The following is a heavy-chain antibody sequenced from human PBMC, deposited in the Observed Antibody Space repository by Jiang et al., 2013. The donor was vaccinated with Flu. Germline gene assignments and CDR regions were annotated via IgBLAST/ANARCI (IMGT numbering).Heavy chain of an antibody. J-gene: IGHJ6*02. V-gene: IGHV3-66*01. D-gene: IGHD5-18*01. CDR2: IYSGGST. Sequence: SWVRQAPGKGLEWVSIIYSGGSTYYADSVKGRFTISRDNSKNTLYLQMNSLRAEDTAVYYCARDGLETAMGEYYYYYYGMDVWGQGTTVSVSS. CDR3: ARDGLETAMGEYYYYYYGMDV.